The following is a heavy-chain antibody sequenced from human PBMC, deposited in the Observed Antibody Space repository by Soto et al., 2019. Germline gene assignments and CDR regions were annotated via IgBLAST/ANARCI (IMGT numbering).Heavy chain of an antibody. CDR3: ARVVISDYYYYGMEV. D-gene: IGHD3-10*01. V-gene: IGHV3-53*01. Sequence: VGSLRLSCASSVFTVSSNYMSCVRHAPGKGLEWVSVIYSGGSTYYADSVKGRFTISRDSSKNTLYLQMNSLRAEDTAVYYCARVVISDYYYYGMEVWGQGTTVSVSS. CDR2: IYSGGST. CDR1: VFTVSSNY. J-gene: IGHJ6*01.